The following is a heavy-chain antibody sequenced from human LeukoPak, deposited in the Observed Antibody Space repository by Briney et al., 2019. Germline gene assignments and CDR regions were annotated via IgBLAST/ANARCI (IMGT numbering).Heavy chain of an antibody. CDR1: GYTFTSYG. CDR2: ISAYNGNT. Sequence: ASVKVSCKASGYTFTSYGISWVRQAPGQGLEWMGWISAYNGNTNYAQKLQGRVTMTTDTSTSTAYMELRSLRSDDTAVYYCARAVVGAPSGDDAFDIWGQGTMVTVSS. V-gene: IGHV1-18*01. J-gene: IGHJ3*02. CDR3: ARAVVGAPSGDDAFDI. D-gene: IGHD1-26*01.